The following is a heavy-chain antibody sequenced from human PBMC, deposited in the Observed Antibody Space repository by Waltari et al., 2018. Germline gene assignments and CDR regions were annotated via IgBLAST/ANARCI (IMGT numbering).Heavy chain of an antibody. D-gene: IGHD3-10*01. CDR3: ARGGDYYGSGSYYSAFDI. CDR1: GYTFTGYY. J-gene: IGHJ3*02. V-gene: IGHV1-2*02. CDR2: INPNSGGT. Sequence: QVQLVQSGAEVKKPGASVKVSCKASGYTFTGYYMHWVRQAPGQGLEWMGWINPNSGGTNYAQKLQGRVTMTRDTSISTAYMGLSRLRSDDTAVYYCARGGDYYGSGSYYSAFDIWGQGTMVTVSS.